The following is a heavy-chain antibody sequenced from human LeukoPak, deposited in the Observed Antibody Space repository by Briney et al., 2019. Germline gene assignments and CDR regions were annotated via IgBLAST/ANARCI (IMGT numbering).Heavy chain of an antibody. CDR1: GYSISSGYY. D-gene: IGHD3-16*01. CDR3: ARGNGGVGSCFWDY. Sequence: PSETLSLTCTVSGYSISSGYYWGWIRQPPGKGLEWIGSIYHSGSTYYNPSLKSRVTISVDTSKNQFSLKLSSVTAADTAVYYCARGNGGVGSCFWDYWGQGTLVTVSS. V-gene: IGHV4-38-2*02. CDR2: IYHSGST. J-gene: IGHJ4*02.